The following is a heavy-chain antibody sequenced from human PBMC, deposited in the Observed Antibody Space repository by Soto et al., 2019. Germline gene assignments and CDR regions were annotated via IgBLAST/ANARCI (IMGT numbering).Heavy chain of an antibody. Sequence: PSETLSLTCTVSGGSISSSSYYWGWIRQPPGKGLEWIGSIYYSGSTYYNPSLKSRVTISVDTSKNQFSLKLSSVTAADTAVYYCARLGPFARSGYYFPYYYYGMDVWGQGTTVTVSS. J-gene: IGHJ6*02. CDR1: GGSISSSSYY. CDR3: ARLGPFARSGYYFPYYYYGMDV. D-gene: IGHD3-3*01. V-gene: IGHV4-39*01. CDR2: IYYSGST.